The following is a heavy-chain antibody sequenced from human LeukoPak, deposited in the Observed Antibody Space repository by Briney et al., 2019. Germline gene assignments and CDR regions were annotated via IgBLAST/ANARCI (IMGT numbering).Heavy chain of an antibody. Sequence: GAALEISCKGSGSFFTSYWISWGRAMPGEGLGMRGRIDPSDSYTYYSPSFQGHVTISANKSSSTPFLQRRSLEASDTAMYYCARHSFVAGTLDWFDPWGQGTLVTVSS. CDR3: ARHSFVAGTLDWFDP. V-gene: IGHV5-10-1*01. D-gene: IGHD6-19*01. J-gene: IGHJ5*02. CDR2: IDPSDSYT. CDR1: GSFFTSYW.